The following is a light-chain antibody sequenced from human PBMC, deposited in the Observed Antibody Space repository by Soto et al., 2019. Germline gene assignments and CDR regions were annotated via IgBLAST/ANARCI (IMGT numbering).Light chain of an antibody. Sequence: EIVLTQSPGTLSLSPGERATLSCRASQRVDSRYLAWYQQKTGQAPRLLIYGASSRATGIPDRFSGSGSGTDFTLTISRLEPEDAGVYFCQQYGTSPWTFGQGTKAEIK. V-gene: IGKV3-20*01. J-gene: IGKJ1*01. CDR1: QRVDSRY. CDR2: GAS. CDR3: QQYGTSPWT.